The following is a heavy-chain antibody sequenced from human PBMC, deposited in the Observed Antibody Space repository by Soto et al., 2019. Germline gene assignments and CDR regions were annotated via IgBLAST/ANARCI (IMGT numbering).Heavy chain of an antibody. Sequence: GGSLRLSCAASGFTVSNNYMSWVRQAPGKGLEWVSVIYSGGSTYYADSVKGRFTISRDNSKNTLYLQMNSLRAEDTAVYYCARDYWGSSSRGGMDVWGQGTTVTVSS. V-gene: IGHV3-53*01. CDR3: ARDYWGSSSRGGMDV. CDR2: IYSGGST. D-gene: IGHD6-13*01. J-gene: IGHJ6*02. CDR1: GFTVSNNY.